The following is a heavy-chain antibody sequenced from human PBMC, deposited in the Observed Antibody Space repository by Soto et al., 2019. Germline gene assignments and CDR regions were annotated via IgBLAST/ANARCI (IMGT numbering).Heavy chain of an antibody. Sequence: ASVKVSCKASGYTFTSYAMHWVRQAPGQRLEWMGWINAGNGNTKYSQKFQGRVTITRDTSASTAYMELSSLRSDDTAVYYCAREPAAGDWFDPWGQGTLVTVSS. CDR3: AREPAAGDWFDP. CDR2: INAGNGNT. CDR1: GYTFTSYA. D-gene: IGHD6-13*01. J-gene: IGHJ5*02. V-gene: IGHV1-3*01.